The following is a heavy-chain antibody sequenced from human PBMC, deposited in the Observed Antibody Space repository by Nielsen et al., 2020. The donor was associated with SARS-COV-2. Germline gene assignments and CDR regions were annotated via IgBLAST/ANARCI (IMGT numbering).Heavy chain of an antibody. Sequence: GGSLRLSCAASGFTFSSYGMHWVRQAPGKGLEWVAVISYDGSNKYYADSVKGRFTISRDNSKNTLYLQMNSLRAEDTAVYYCAKQPYYYMDVWGKGTTVTVPS. CDR2: ISYDGSNK. V-gene: IGHV3-30*18. D-gene: IGHD1-14*01. CDR1: GFTFSSYG. CDR3: AKQPYYYMDV. J-gene: IGHJ6*03.